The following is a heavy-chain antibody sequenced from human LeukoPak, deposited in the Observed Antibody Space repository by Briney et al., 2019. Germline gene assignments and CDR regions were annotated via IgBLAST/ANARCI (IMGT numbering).Heavy chain of an antibody. D-gene: IGHD3-3*01. J-gene: IGHJ4*02. CDR1: GYTFTGYY. CDR3: ARGHYDFWSGYSYYFDY. CDR2: INPNSGGT. V-gene: IGHV1-2*02. Sequence: ASVKVSCKASGYTFTGYYMHWVRQAPGQGLEWMGWINPNSGGTNYAQKFQGRVTMTRDTSISTAYMELSRLSSDDTAVYYCARGHYDFWSGYSYYFDYWGQGTLVTVSS.